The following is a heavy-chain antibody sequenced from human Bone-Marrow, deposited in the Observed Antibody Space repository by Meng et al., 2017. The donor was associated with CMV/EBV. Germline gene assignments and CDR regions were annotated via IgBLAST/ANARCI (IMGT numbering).Heavy chain of an antibody. CDR1: GYTFTSYG. V-gene: IGHV1-18*01. CDR2: ISAYNGNT. D-gene: IGHD3-10*01. Sequence: ASVKVSCKASGYTFTSYGSCWVRQAPGQGLEWMGWISAYNGNTNYAQKLQGRVTMTTDTSTSTAYMELRSLRSDDTAVYYCAREVKGAMVRGERIHYYYGMDVWGQGTTVTVSS. CDR3: AREVKGAMVRGERIHYYYGMDV. J-gene: IGHJ6*01.